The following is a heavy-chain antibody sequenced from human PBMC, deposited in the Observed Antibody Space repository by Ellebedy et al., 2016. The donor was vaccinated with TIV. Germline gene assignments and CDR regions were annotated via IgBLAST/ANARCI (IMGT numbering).Heavy chain of an antibody. V-gene: IGHV4-30-2*01. J-gene: IGHJ4*02. CDR2: IYHSGST. CDR3: ARVGKGLGAEIDY. D-gene: IGHD3-10*01. Sequence: SETLSLTXAVSGGSISSGGYSRSWIRQPPGKGLEWIGYIYHSGSTYYNPSLKSRVTISVDTSKNQFSLKLSSVTAADTAVYYCARVGKGLGAEIDYWGQGTLVTVSS. CDR1: GGSISSGGYS.